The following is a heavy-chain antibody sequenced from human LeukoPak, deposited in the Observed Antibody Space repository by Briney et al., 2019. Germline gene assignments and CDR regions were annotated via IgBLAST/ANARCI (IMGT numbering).Heavy chain of an antibody. J-gene: IGHJ4*02. V-gene: IGHV4-34*01. CDR1: GGSFSGYC. CDR2: INHSGST. D-gene: IGHD3-10*01. Sequence: KSSETLSLTCAVYGGSFSGYCWTWIRQPPGKGLEWIGEINHSGSTNYKSSLKSRVTISVDTSKNQFSLNLSSVTAADTAVYYCARFGDGHLDYWGQGTLVTVSS. CDR3: ARFGDGHLDY.